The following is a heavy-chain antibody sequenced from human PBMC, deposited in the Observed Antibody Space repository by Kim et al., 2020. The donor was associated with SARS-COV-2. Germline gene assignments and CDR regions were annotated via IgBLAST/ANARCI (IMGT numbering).Heavy chain of an antibody. D-gene: IGHD4-17*01. Sequence: GGSLRLSCAASGFTVSSNFMSWVRQAPGKGLEWVSVIYSGGAERYAESVKGRFTISRDYSKNTLDLQMNRLRVEDTAVYYCSREEDDFGANSGYFDYWG. CDR2: IYSGGAE. CDR3: SREEDDFGANSGYFDY. J-gene: IGHJ4*03. V-gene: IGHV3-66*01. CDR1: GFTVSSNF.